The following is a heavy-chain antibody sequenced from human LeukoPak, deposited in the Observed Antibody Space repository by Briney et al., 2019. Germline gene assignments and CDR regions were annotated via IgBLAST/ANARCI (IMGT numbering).Heavy chain of an antibody. CDR3: ARLHYDFWSPIFGPNMDV. CDR1: GGSISSGGYS. V-gene: IGHV4-61*08. D-gene: IGHD3-3*01. J-gene: IGHJ6*02. CDR2: IYYSGST. Sequence: PSETLSLTCAVSGGSISSGGYSWSWIRQPPGKGLEWIGYIYYSGSTNYNPSLKSRVTISVDTSKNQFSLKLSSVTAADTAVYYCARLHYDFWSPIFGPNMDVWGQGTTVTVSS.